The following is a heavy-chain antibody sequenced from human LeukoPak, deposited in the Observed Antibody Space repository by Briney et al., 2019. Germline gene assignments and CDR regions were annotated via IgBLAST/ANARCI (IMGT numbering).Heavy chain of an antibody. CDR2: ISSSSIYI. J-gene: IGHJ3*02. CDR3: ARGRDGYNLVDAFDI. D-gene: IGHD5-24*01. Sequence: NPGGSPRLSCSASGFTFSNYRMNWVRQAPGKGLEWVSSISSSSIYIYYADSLKGRFTISRDNAKKSLYLQMNSLRAEDTAVYYCARGRDGYNLVDAFDIWGQGIMVTVSS. V-gene: IGHV3-21*01. CDR1: GFTFSNYR.